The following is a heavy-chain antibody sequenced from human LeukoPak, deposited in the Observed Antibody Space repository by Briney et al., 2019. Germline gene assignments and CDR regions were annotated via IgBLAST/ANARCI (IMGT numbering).Heavy chain of an antibody. CDR3: ARVSVGDSSGGDY. J-gene: IGHJ4*02. Sequence: GASVKVSCKASGYTFTGYYMHWVRQAPGQGLEWMGWMNPNSGNTGYAQKFQGRVTMTRNTSISTAYMELSSLRSEDTAVYYCARVSVGDSSGGDYWGQGTLVTVSS. D-gene: IGHD6-19*01. CDR1: GYTFTGYY. CDR2: MNPNSGNT. V-gene: IGHV1-8*02.